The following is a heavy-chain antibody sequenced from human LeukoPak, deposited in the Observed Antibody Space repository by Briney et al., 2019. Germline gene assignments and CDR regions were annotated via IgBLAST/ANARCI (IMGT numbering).Heavy chain of an antibody. Sequence: SETLSLTCAVYGGSFSGYYWSWIRQPPGKGLEWVGEINHSGSTKYNPSLKSRVTISVDTYKHQFSLKLSSVTAADTAVYYCASPYYYGSGSYGNAFDIWGQATMVTVSS. CDR3: ASPYYYGSGSYGNAFDI. D-gene: IGHD3-10*01. CDR2: INHSGST. J-gene: IGHJ3*02. V-gene: IGHV4-34*01. CDR1: GGSFSGYY.